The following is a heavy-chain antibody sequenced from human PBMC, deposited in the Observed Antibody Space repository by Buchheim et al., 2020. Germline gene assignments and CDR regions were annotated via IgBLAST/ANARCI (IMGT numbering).Heavy chain of an antibody. J-gene: IGHJ3*02. D-gene: IGHD4/OR15-4a*01. Sequence: EVQLVESGGGLVQPGGSLRLSCAASGFTFSSYEMNWVRQAPGKGLEWVSYISSSCSSIYYVDSVKGRFTISRDNANNSLYLQMNSLRAEDTAVYYCARAGLTDAFDIWGQGT. CDR1: GFTFSSYE. V-gene: IGHV3-48*03. CDR3: ARAGLTDAFDI. CDR2: ISSSCSSI.